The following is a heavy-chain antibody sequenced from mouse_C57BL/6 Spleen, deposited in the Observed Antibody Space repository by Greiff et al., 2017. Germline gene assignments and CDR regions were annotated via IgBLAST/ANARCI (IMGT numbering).Heavy chain of an antibody. CDR3: ARGDYGYSYYAMDY. D-gene: IGHD1-2*01. V-gene: IGHV1-81*01. J-gene: IGHJ4*01. Sequence: QVQLQQSGAELARPGASVKLSCKASGYTFTSYGISWVKQRTGQGLEWIGEIYPRSGNTYYNEKFKGKATLTADKSSSTAYMELRSLTSEDSAVYFCARGDYGYSYYAMDYWGQGTSVTVSS. CDR2: IYPRSGNT. CDR1: GYTFTSYG.